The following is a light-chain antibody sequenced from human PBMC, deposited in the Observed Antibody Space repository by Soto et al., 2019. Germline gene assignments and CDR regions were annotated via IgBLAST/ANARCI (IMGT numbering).Light chain of an antibody. CDR2: RNN. V-gene: IGLV1-47*01. J-gene: IGLJ3*02. CDR1: SSNIGSNY. CDR3: AAWDDSLSGSWV. Sequence: QSVLTQPPSASGTPGQRVTISCSGSSSNIGSNYVYWYQQLPGTAPKLLIYRNNQRPSGVPDRFSGSKSGTSASLAISELRSEDEADYYCAAWDDSLSGSWVFGGGTKVTVL.